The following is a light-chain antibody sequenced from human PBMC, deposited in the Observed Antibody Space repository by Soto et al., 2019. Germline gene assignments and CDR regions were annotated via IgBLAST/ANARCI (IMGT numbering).Light chain of an antibody. CDR2: SNN. J-gene: IGLJ1*01. CDR3: AAWDDSLNDPYV. CDR1: SSNIGKNT. V-gene: IGLV1-44*01. Sequence: QSVLTQPPSASGTPGQRVTISCSGSSSNIGKNTVDWYQQLPGTAPKLLIYSNNQRPSGVPDRFSGSKSGTSASLAISGLQSEDEADYYCAAWDDSLNDPYVFGAGPKVTVL.